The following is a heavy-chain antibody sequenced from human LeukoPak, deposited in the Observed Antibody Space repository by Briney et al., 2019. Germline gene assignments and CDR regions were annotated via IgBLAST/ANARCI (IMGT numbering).Heavy chain of an antibody. J-gene: IGHJ6*03. Sequence: ASVKVSCKASGYTFTKYDINWVQQATGQGLEWMGWMNPNSGNTGYAQKFQGRVTITRNTSISTAYMELSSLRSEDTAVYYCARDRGSYYEGYYYYYMDVWGKGTTVTVSS. CDR3: ARDRGSYYEGYYYYYMDV. D-gene: IGHD1-26*01. CDR2: MNPNSGNT. CDR1: GYTFTKYD. V-gene: IGHV1-8*03.